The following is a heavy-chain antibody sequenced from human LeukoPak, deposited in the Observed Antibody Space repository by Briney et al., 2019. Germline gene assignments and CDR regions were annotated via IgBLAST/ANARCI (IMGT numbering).Heavy chain of an antibody. J-gene: IGHJ4*02. V-gene: IGHV3-23*01. CDR1: GFTFSSYA. Sequence: PGGSLRLSCAASGFTFSSYAMSWVRQAPGKGLEWVSAISGSGGSTYYADSVKGRFTISRDNSKNTLYLQMNSLRAEDTAVYYCAKRGNYDSSGYYYGDYGYWGQGTLVTVSS. CDR3: AKRGNYDSSGYYYGDYGY. D-gene: IGHD3-22*01. CDR2: ISGSGGST.